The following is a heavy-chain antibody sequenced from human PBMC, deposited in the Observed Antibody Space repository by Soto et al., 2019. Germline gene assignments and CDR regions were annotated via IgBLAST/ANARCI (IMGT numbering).Heavy chain of an antibody. D-gene: IGHD3-10*01. CDR2: IIPIFGTA. CDR3: AVDGSGSYSYDY. Sequence: ASVKVSCKASGGTFSSYAISWVRQAPGQGLEWMGGIIPIFGTANYAQKFQGRVTITADESTSTAYMELSSLRSEDTAVYYCAVDGSGSYSYDYWGQGTLVTVSS. V-gene: IGHV1-69*13. J-gene: IGHJ4*02. CDR1: GGTFSSYA.